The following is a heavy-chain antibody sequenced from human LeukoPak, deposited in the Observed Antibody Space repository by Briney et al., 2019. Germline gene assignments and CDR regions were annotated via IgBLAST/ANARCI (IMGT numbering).Heavy chain of an antibody. CDR2: ISWDGGST. V-gene: IGHV3-43*01. CDR3: AREYSSSRSDYYYGMDV. D-gene: IGHD6-6*01. J-gene: IGHJ6*02. Sequence: GGSLRLSCAASGFTFSSYAMHWVRQAPGKGLEWVSLISWDGGSTYYADSVKGRFTISRDNSKNSLYLQMNSLRTEDTALYYCAREYSSSRSDYYYGMDVWGQGTTVTVSS. CDR1: GFTFSSYA.